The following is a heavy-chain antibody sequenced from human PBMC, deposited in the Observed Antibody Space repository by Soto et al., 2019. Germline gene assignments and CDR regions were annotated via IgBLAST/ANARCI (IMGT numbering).Heavy chain of an antibody. D-gene: IGHD3-10*01. CDR2: INHSGST. CDR1: VGSFSGYY. V-gene: IGHV4-34*01. J-gene: IGHJ6*02. Sequence: SETLSLTCAVYVGSFSGYYWSWIRQPPGKGLEWIGEINHSGSTNYNPSLKSRVTISVDTSKNQFSLKLSSVTAADTAVYYCARAMVRGVIYYYYYGMDVWGQGTTVTVSS. CDR3: ARAMVRGVIYYYYYGMDV.